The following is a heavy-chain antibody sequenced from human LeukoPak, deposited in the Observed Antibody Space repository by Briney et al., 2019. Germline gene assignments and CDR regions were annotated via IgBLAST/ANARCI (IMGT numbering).Heavy chain of an antibody. D-gene: IGHD3-10*01. V-gene: IGHV1-8*01. Sequence: AASVKVSCKASGYTFTSYDINWVRQATGQGLEWMGWMNPNSGNTGYAQKFQGRVTMTGNTSISTAYMELSSLRSEDTAVYYCARTGRITMVRGVIARYNWFDPWGQGTLVTVSS. CDR2: MNPNSGNT. J-gene: IGHJ5*02. CDR3: ARTGRITMVRGVIARYNWFDP. CDR1: GYTFTSYD.